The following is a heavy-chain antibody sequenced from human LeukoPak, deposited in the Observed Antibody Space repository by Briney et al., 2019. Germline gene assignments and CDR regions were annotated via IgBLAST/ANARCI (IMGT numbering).Heavy chain of an antibody. V-gene: IGHV3-23*01. CDR3: AKGTTYYYDSSGYWFDY. J-gene: IGHJ4*02. Sequence: PGGSLRLSCAASGFTFSSYAMSWVRQASGKGLEWVSAISGSGGSTYYADSVKGRFTISRDNSKNTLYLQMNSLRAEDTAVYYCAKGTTYYYDSSGYWFDYWGQGTLVIVSS. CDR2: ISGSGGST. D-gene: IGHD3-22*01. CDR1: GFTFSSYA.